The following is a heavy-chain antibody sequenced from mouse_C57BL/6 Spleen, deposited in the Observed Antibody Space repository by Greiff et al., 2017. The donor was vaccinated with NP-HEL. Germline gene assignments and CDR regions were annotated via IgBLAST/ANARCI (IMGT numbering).Heavy chain of an antibody. Sequence: VQLQQSGPGLVQPSQSLSITCTVSGFSLTSYGVHWVRQSPGQGLEWLGVIWSGGSTDYNAAFISRLSISKDNSKSQVFFKMNSLQADDTAIYYCASSYYSKGDYYAMDYWGQGTSVTVSS. CDR1: GFSLTSYG. V-gene: IGHV2-2*01. CDR2: IWSGGST. CDR3: ASSYYSKGDYYAMDY. J-gene: IGHJ4*01. D-gene: IGHD2-5*01.